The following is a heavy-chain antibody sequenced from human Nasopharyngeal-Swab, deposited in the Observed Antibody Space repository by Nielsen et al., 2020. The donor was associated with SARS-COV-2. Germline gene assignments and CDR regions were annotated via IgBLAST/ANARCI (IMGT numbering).Heavy chain of an antibody. J-gene: IGHJ6*02. CDR1: GFTFSDYY. CDR2: ISSSGSTI. D-gene: IGHD6-13*01. CDR3: ARESLGYSSSWLGSYGMDV. V-gene: IGHV3-11*04. Sequence: GGSLRLSCAASGFTFSDYYMSWIRQAPGKGLEWVSYISSSGSTIYYADSVKGRFTISRDNAKNSLYLQMNSLRAEDTAVYYCARESLGYSSSWLGSYGMDVWGQGTTVTVSS.